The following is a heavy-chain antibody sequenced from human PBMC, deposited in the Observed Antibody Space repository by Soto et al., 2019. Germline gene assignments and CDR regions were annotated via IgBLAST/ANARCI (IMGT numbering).Heavy chain of an antibody. V-gene: IGHV3-23*01. Sequence: GGSLILSCAAAGFNFRIYAMNWVRQAPGKGLEWVSVMIGDGTSWDYADSVRGRFTISRDNSKNMLYLQMNSLRAEDTAVYYCAKDLRPDGRYDLDYWGQGTLVTVSS. D-gene: IGHD1-26*01. CDR2: MIGDGTSW. CDR1: GFNFRIYA. J-gene: IGHJ4*02. CDR3: AKDLRPDGRYDLDY.